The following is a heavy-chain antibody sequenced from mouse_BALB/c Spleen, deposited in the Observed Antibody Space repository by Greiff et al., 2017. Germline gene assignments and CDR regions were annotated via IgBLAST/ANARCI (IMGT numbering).Heavy chain of an antibody. Sequence: EVQLQQTGPELVKPGASVKISCKASGYSFTDYIMLWVKQSHGKSLEWIGNINPYYGSTSYNLKFKGKATLTVDKSSSTAYMQLNSLTSEDSAVYYCARSFLFITTATYAMDYWGQGTSVTVSS. J-gene: IGHJ4*01. CDR2: INPYYGST. D-gene: IGHD1-2*01. CDR1: GYSFTDYI. V-gene: IGHV1-39*01. CDR3: ARSFLFITTATYAMDY.